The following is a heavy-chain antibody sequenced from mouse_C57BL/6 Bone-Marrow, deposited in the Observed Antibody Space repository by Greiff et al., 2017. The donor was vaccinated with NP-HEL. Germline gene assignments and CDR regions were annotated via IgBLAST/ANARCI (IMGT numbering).Heavy chain of an antibody. D-gene: IGHD2-10*02. CDR1: GFSLSTFGMG. J-gene: IGHJ3*01. Sequence: QVTLKECGPGILQPSQTLSLTCSFSGFSLSTFGMGVGWIRQPSGKGLEWLAHIWWDDDQYYNPALKSRLTISKDTSKIQVFLKIANVYTADTATYYCARIRTPSKAWFAYWGQGTLVTVSA. V-gene: IGHV8-8*01. CDR3: ARIRTPSKAWFAY. CDR2: IWWDDDQ.